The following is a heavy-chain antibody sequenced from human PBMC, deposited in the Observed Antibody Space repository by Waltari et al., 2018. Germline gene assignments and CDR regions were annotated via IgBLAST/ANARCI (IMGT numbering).Heavy chain of an antibody. D-gene: IGHD3-16*01. J-gene: IGHJ4*02. CDR2: IYYSGST. V-gene: IGHV4-59*01. CDR3: ARGNYDYIWGSPPPLAIDY. CDR1: GCSISSYY. Sequence: QVQLQESGPGLVKPSETLSLTCTVSGCSISSYYWSWIRQPPGQGLEWIGYIYYSGSTNYNPSLKSRVTISVDTSKNQFSLKLSSVTAADTAVYYCARGNYDYIWGSPPPLAIDYWGQGTLVTVSS.